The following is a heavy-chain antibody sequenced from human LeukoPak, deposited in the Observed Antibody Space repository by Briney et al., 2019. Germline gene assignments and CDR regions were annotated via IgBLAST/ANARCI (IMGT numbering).Heavy chain of an antibody. Sequence: ASVKVSCKASGYTFTGYYMHWVRQAPGQGLEWMGWISAYNGNTNYAQKLQGRVTMTTDTSTSTAYMELRSLRSDDTAVYYCAREDLYCSGGSCYGPWGQGTLVTVSS. J-gene: IGHJ5*02. CDR3: AREDLYCSGGSCYGP. V-gene: IGHV1-18*04. CDR2: ISAYNGNT. D-gene: IGHD2-15*01. CDR1: GYTFTGYY.